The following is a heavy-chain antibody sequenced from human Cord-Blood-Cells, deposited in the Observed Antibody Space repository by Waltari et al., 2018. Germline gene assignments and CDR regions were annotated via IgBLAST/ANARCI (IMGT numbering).Heavy chain of an antibody. J-gene: IGHJ4*02. CDR1: GGSISSSSYY. V-gene: IGHV4-39*01. D-gene: IGHD1-7*01. Sequence: QLQLQESGPGLVKPSETLSLTCTVSGGSISSSSYYSGWIRQPPGKGLEWIGSIYYSGSTYYNPSLKSRVTISVDTSKNQFSLKLSSVTAADTAVYYCARLGELELPFDYWGQGTLVTVSS. CDR2: IYYSGST. CDR3: ARLGELELPFDY.